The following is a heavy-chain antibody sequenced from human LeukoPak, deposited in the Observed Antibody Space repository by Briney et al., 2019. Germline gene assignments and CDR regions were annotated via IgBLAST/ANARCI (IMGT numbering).Heavy chain of an antibody. Sequence: SETLSLTCTVSGGPIGSGGYYWSWIRQHPGKGLEWIGYIYYSGSTYYNPSLKSRVTISVDTSKNQFSLKLSSVTAADTAVYYCARVRQRMAYFDYWGQGTLVTVSS. CDR3: ARVRQRMAYFDY. CDR2: IYYSGST. V-gene: IGHV4-31*03. J-gene: IGHJ4*02. D-gene: IGHD1-1*01. CDR1: GGPIGSGGYY.